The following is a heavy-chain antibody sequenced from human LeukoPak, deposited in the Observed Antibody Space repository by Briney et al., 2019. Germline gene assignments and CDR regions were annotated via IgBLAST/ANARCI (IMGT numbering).Heavy chain of an antibody. CDR2: ISSNGGST. Sequence: GGSLRLSCAASGFTFSSYAMHWVRQAPGKGLEYVSAISSNGGSTYYADSVKGRFTISRDNSKNTLYLQMSSLRAEDTAVYYCVKEVSGYYYDSSGYYWSDYWGQGTLVTVSS. V-gene: IGHV3-64D*06. CDR3: VKEVSGYYYDSSGYYWSDY. D-gene: IGHD3-22*01. J-gene: IGHJ4*02. CDR1: GFTFSSYA.